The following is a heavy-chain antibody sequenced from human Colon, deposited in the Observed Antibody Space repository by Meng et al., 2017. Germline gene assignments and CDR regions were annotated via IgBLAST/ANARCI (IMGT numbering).Heavy chain of an antibody. CDR3: ASHGGGV. V-gene: IGHV3-30*01. CDR2: ISYNGGHI. D-gene: IGHD3-10*01. CDR1: GFNIGFYT. J-gene: IGHJ4*02. Sequence: VEVGDVGGVWVHFGASLGRSCAVSGFNIGFYTMHWVRQAPGKGLEWVSVISYNGGHIYDADSVKGRFTISRDNSRSSVYLQMNSLRDEDTAVYYCASHGGGVWGLGTLVTVSS.